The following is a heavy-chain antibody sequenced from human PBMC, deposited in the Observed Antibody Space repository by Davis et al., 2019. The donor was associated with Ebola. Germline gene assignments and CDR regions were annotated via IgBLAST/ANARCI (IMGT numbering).Heavy chain of an antibody. J-gene: IGHJ4*02. CDR1: GFTFSRHG. V-gene: IGHV3-30*18. Sequence: PGGSLRLSCAASGFTFSRHGMHWVRKAPGKGPEWLAVVSLDGRTTFYADSVKGRFTISRDNSRNTLYLQMNSLRSEDTAEYYCAKEEGTKGHWLPHFDYWGQGTPVTASS. CDR2: VSLDGRTT. CDR3: AKEEGTKGHWLPHFDY. D-gene: IGHD6-19*01.